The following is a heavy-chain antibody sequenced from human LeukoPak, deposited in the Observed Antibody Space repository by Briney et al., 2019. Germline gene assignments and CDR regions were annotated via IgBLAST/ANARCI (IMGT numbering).Heavy chain of an antibody. J-gene: IGHJ4*02. CDR1: GYSFTSYW. Sequence: GESLKISCKGSGYSFTSYWIGWVRQMPGKGLEWMGIIYPGDSDTRYSPSFQGQVTISADKSVNTAYLQWSSLKASDTAIYYCARRKQQLEAFDYWGQGTLVTVSS. V-gene: IGHV5-51*01. D-gene: IGHD6-13*01. CDR3: ARRKQQLEAFDY. CDR2: IYPGDSDT.